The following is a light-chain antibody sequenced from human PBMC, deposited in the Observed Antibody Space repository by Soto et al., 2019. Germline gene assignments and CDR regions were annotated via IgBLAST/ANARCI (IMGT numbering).Light chain of an antibody. CDR3: HQRSNWPPT. Sequence: EIVLTQSPGTLSLSPGERATLSCRASQSVSSNLAWYQQKPGQAPRLLIYDASKRATGIPARFSGSGSGTDFTLTISSLRPEDFAVYYCHQRSNWPPTFGGGTKVDIK. V-gene: IGKV3-11*01. J-gene: IGKJ4*01. CDR2: DAS. CDR1: QSVSSN.